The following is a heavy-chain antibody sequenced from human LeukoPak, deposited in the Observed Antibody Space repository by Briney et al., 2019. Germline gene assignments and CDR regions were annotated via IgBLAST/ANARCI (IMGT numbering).Heavy chain of an antibody. J-gene: IGHJ4*02. CDR3: AIFQGTYGDDENDY. CDR2: IIPMINTP. D-gene: IGHD4-17*01. V-gene: IGHV1-69*13. CDR1: GGTFRSYA. Sequence: AASVKVSCKASGGTFRSYAITWVRQAPGKGLEWMGGIIPMINTPKYAQKLQGRVSITADESTSTGYMEVSSLRSEDTAVYYCAIFQGTYGDDENDYWGQGTLVTVSS.